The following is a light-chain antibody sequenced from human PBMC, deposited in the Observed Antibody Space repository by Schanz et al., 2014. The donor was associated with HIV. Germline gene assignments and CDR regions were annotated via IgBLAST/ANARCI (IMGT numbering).Light chain of an antibody. CDR1: QSVSSN. V-gene: IGKV3-11*01. CDR3: QHRYSWPRT. CDR2: GAS. Sequence: EIVLTQSPGTLSLSPGERATLSCRASQSVSSNLAWYQQKPGQAPRLLIYGASTRATGIPARFSGSGSGTEFTLTISSLEPEDFAVYYCQHRYSWPRTFGQGTKVEIK. J-gene: IGKJ1*01.